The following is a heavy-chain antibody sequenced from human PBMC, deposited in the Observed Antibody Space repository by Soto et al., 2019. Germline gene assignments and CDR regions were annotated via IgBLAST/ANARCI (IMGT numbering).Heavy chain of an antibody. CDR1: GYSFTSYW. CDR3: ARHGGSVYDFDRLYYYYGMDV. J-gene: IGHJ6*02. Sequence: GESLKISCKGSGYSFTSYWIGWVRQMPGKGLEWMGIIYPGDSDTRYSPSFQGQVTISADKSISTAYLQWSSLKASDTAMYYCARHGGSVYDFDRLYYYYGMDVWGQGTTVTVSS. D-gene: IGHD5-12*01. V-gene: IGHV5-51*01. CDR2: IYPGDSDT.